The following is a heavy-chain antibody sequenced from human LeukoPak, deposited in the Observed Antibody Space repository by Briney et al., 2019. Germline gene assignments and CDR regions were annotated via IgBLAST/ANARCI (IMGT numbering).Heavy chain of an antibody. D-gene: IGHD3-22*01. V-gene: IGHV1-18*01. CDR1: GYTFTSYG. CDR3: ARDTYYYDSSGYASEYGMDV. J-gene: IGHJ6*02. Sequence: ASVKVSCKASGYTFTSYGISWVRQAPGQGLEWMGWISAYNGNTNYAQKLQGTVTMTTDTSTSTAYMELRSLRSDDTAVYYCARDTYYYDSSGYASEYGMDVWGQGTTVTVSS. CDR2: ISAYNGNT.